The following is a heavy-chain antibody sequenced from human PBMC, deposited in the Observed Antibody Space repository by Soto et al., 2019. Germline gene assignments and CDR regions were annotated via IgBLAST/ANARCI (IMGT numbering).Heavy chain of an antibody. CDR1: GGTFSSYA. CDR2: INPIFGTA. J-gene: IGHJ4*02. Sequence: QVQLVQSGAEVKKPGFSVKVSCKASGGTFSSYAISWVRQAPGPGLEWMGGINPIFGTANYAQKFQGRVTITADESTSTAYMELSSLRSEDTAVYYYARDLEGTGSLDYWGQGTLVTVSS. V-gene: IGHV1-69*12. CDR3: ARDLEGTGSLDY. D-gene: IGHD3-9*01.